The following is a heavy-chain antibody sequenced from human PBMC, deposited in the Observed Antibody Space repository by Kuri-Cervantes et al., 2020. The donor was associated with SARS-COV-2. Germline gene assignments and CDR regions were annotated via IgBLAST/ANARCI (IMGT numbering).Heavy chain of an antibody. J-gene: IGHJ6*02. Sequence: GGSLRLSCAASGFTFSSYAMHWVRQAPGKGLEWVAVISYDGSNKYYADSVKGRFTISRDNSKNTLYLQMNSLRAEDTAVYYCARLYYYDSSARNPGAYYGMDVWGQGTTVTVSS. CDR1: GFTFSSYA. CDR2: ISYDGSNK. V-gene: IGHV3-30*01. D-gene: IGHD3-22*01. CDR3: ARLYYYDSSARNPGAYYGMDV.